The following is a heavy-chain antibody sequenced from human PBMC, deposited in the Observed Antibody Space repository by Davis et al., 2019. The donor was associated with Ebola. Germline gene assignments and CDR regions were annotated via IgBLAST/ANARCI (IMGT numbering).Heavy chain of an antibody. V-gene: IGHV3-30-3*01. CDR3: VRGRSGSQTLDY. D-gene: IGHD3-10*01. CDR2: ISYDGSNK. CDR1: EFSFSSHA. Sequence: GGSLRLSCAASEFSFSSHAMHWVRQAPGKGLEWVAVISYDGSNKNYADSVKGRFTISRDNSKNTLYLQMNSLRAEDTTVYYCVRGRSGSQTLDYWGQGTLVIVSS. J-gene: IGHJ4*02.